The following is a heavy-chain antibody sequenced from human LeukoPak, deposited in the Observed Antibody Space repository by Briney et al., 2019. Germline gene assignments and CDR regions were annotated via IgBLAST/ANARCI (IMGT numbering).Heavy chain of an antibody. CDR3: ARGKCSSTSSYWRDDY. J-gene: IGHJ4*02. Sequence: ASVKVSCKVSGYTFTSYGISWVRQAPGEGLEWMGWISAYNGNTNYAQKLQGRVTMTTDTSTSTAYMELRSLRSDDTAVYYCARGKCSSTSSYWRDDYWGQGTLVTVSS. V-gene: IGHV1-18*01. CDR1: GYTFTSYG. D-gene: IGHD2-2*01. CDR2: ISAYNGNT.